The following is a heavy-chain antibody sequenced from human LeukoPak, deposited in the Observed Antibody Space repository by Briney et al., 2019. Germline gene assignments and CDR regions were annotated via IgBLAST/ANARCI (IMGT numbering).Heavy chain of an antibody. CDR2: ISSSSSYI. J-gene: IGHJ4*02. D-gene: IGHD3-3*01. V-gene: IGHV3-21*01. CDR3: ARGPHTTIFGGYYFDY. CDR1: GFTFSSYS. Sequence: GGSLRLSCAASGFTFSSYSINWVRQAPGKGLEWVSSISSSSSYIYYADSVKGRFTISRDNAKNSLYLQMNSLRAEDTAVYYCARGPHTTIFGGYYFDYWGQGTLVTVSS.